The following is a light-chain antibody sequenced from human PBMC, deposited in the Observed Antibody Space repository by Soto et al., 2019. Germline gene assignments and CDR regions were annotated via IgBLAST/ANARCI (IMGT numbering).Light chain of an antibody. CDR2: EVT. CDR3: SSYTSSGIPYVV. J-gene: IGLJ2*01. CDR1: SSDVGGYNY. V-gene: IGLV2-14*01. Sequence: QSVLAQPASVSGSPGQSITISCSGTSSDVGGYNYVSWYQHHPGKAPKLLIYEVTNRPSGVSNRFSGSKSGNTASLTISGLQAEDEADYYCSSYTSSGIPYVVFGGGTKVTVL.